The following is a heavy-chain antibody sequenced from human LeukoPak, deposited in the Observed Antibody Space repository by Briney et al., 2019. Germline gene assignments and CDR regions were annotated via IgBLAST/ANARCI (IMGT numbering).Heavy chain of an antibody. CDR2: MSSSSTYI. V-gene: IGHV3-21*01. Sequence: GGSLRLSCAASGFTFSSYTMNWVRQAPGKGLEWVSYMSSSSTYIYYADSLKGRFTISRDNAKNTLYLHINSLRAEDTAVYYCARVGCSGGSCYDHWGQGTLVTVSS. CDR1: GFTFSSYT. D-gene: IGHD2-15*01. CDR3: ARVGCSGGSCYDH. J-gene: IGHJ5*02.